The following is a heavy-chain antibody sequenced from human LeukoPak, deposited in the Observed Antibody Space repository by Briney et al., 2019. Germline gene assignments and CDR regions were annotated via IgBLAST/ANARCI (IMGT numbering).Heavy chain of an antibody. V-gene: IGHV1-24*01. CDR1: GYTLTELS. D-gene: IGHD4-17*01. CDR2: FDPEDGET. J-gene: IGHJ4*02. Sequence: ASVKVSCKVSGYTLTELSMHWVRQAPGKGLEWMGGFDPEDGETIYAQKFQGRVTMTKDTSTDTAYMELSSLRSEDTAVYYCATESPERYGDYVIWGQGTLVTVSS. CDR3: ATESPERYGDYVI.